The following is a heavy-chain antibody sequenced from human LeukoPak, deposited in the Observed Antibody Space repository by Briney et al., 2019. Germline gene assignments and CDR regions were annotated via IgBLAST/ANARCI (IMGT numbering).Heavy chain of an antibody. D-gene: IGHD1-26*01. CDR2: INSDGSDT. CDR1: GFTFSSYW. J-gene: IGHJ4*02. Sequence: GGSLRLSCAASGFTFSSYWTHWVRQAPGKGLVWVSRINSDGSDTTYADSVKGRFTVSRDNAKNTLDLQMNSLRAEDTAVYYCTRDIFKVGGSDYWGQGSLVTVSS. CDR3: TRDIFKVGGSDY. V-gene: IGHV3-74*01.